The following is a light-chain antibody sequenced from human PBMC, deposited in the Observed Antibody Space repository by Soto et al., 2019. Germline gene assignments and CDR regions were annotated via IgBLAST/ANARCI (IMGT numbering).Light chain of an antibody. J-gene: IGKJ5*01. Sequence: DIQLTQSPSFLSASVGDRVTITCRASQGISSYLAWYQQKPGKAPKLLIYAASTLQSGVPSRFSGSGSGTEFTLTISRLQPEDFATYYCQQLNSHPPVTFGQGTRLEIK. CDR2: AAS. V-gene: IGKV1-9*01. CDR3: QQLNSHPPVT. CDR1: QGISSY.